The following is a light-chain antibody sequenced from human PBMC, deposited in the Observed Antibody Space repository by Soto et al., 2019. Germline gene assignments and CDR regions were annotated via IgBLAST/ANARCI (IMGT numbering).Light chain of an antibody. Sequence: SYELTQPPSVSVAPGQSATITCGGNNVGGKSVHWYQQKPGQAPVLVVYDDSARPSGIPERFSGSNSGNTATLTISRVEAGDEADYYCQGWDSSSDHVVFGGGTKLTVL. V-gene: IGLV3-21*02. J-gene: IGLJ2*01. CDR2: DDS. CDR3: QGWDSSSDHVV. CDR1: NVGGKS.